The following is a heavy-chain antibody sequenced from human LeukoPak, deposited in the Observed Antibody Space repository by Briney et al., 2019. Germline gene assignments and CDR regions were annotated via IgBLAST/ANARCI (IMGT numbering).Heavy chain of an antibody. CDR2: IYYSGST. J-gene: IGHJ5*02. Sequence: SETLSLTCTVSGGSISSYYWSWIRQPPGKGLEWIGYIYYSGSTYYNPSLKSRVTISVDTSKNQFSLKLSSVTAADTAVYYCAREGYSSSWTWGQGILVTVSS. CDR3: AREGYSSSWT. D-gene: IGHD6-13*01. CDR1: GGSISSYY. V-gene: IGHV4-59*12.